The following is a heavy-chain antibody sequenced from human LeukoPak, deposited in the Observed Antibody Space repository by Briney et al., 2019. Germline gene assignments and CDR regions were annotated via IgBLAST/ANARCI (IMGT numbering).Heavy chain of an antibody. V-gene: IGHV1-2*02. CDR3: ARMALDGGDSIGFDS. D-gene: IGHD2-21*02. CDR2: INPNIGDA. J-gene: IGHJ5*01. Sequence: ASVKVSCKAPGYTFTDYFILWVRQAPGQGLEWMGWINPNIGDASYAQKFQDRVTMTRDRSINTAYMELSRLTSDDTAVYYCARMALDGGDSIGFDSWAQGTLVTVSS. CDR1: GYTFTDYF.